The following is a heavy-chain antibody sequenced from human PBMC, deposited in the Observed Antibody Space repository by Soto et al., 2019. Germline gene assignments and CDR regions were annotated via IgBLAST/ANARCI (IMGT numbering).Heavy chain of an antibody. CDR3: ARARQLFREGGGYYYYMDV. CDR2: IIPILGIA. V-gene: IGHV1-69*02. D-gene: IGHD6-6*01. J-gene: IGHJ6*03. Sequence: QVQLVQSGAEVKKPGSSVKVSCKASGGTFSSYTISWVRQAPGQGLEWMGRIIPILGIANYAQKFQGRVTITADKSTSTAYMELSSLRSEDTAVYYCARARQLFREGGGYYYYMDVWGKGTTVTVSS. CDR1: GGTFSSYT.